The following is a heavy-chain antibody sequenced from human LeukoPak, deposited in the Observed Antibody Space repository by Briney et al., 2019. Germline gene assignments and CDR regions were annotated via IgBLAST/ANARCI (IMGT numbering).Heavy chain of an antibody. CDR3: ARVGGIVVVPAAMAYMDV. CDR2: IWYDGSNK. V-gene: IGHV3-33*01. D-gene: IGHD2-2*01. Sequence: GGSLRLSCAASGFTFSSYGMHWVRQAPGKGLEWVAVIWYDGSNKYYADSVKGRFTISRDNSKNTLYVQMNSLRAEDTAVYYCARVGGIVVVPAAMAYMDVWGKGTTVTVSS. J-gene: IGHJ6*03. CDR1: GFTFSSYG.